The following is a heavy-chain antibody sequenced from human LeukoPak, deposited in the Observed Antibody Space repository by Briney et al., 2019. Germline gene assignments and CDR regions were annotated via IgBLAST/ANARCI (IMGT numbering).Heavy chain of an antibody. CDR1: GGTFSSYA. CDR2: IIPIFSTA. D-gene: IGHD6-13*01. V-gene: IGHV1-69*13. J-gene: IGHJ4*02. CDR3: AGVAMYSSSWNLDY. Sequence: SVKVSCKASGGTFSSYAISWVRQAPGQGLEWMGGIIPIFSTANYAQKFQGRVTITADESTSTAYMELSSLRSEDTAVYYCAGVAMYSSSWNLDYWGQGTLVTISS.